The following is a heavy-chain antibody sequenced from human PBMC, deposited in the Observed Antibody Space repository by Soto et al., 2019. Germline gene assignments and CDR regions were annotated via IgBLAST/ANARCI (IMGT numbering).Heavy chain of an antibody. CDR3: AISQDRGGRTTFIY. J-gene: IGHJ4*02. CDR1: GLTFDDNA. D-gene: IGHD3-16*01. V-gene: IGHV3-9*01. CDR2: INWKSDI. Sequence: GGSLKLACAVSGLTFDDNAMDGVRQAPEKGLEWVSGINWKSDIGYADSVKGRFTISRDNAENSLYLQMNSLRAEDTALYYCAISQDRGGRTTFIYWGQGTQVTVSS.